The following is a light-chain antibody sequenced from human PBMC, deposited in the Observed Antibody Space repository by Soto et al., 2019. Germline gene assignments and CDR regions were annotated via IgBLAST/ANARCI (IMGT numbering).Light chain of an antibody. CDR3: SSYTNINTRAGV. Sequence: QSVLTQPASVSGSPGQSITISCTGTSGDIGSYNRVSWYQQHPGKAPKLIIYEVTDRPSGVSNRFSGSKSGSTASLTISGLQAEDEAEYYCSSYTNINTRAGVFGTGTKVTVL. CDR1: SGDIGSYNR. J-gene: IGLJ1*01. CDR2: EVT. V-gene: IGLV2-14*01.